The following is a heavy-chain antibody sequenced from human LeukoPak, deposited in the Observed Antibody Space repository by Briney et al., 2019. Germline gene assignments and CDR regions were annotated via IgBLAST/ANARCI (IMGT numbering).Heavy chain of an antibody. V-gene: IGHV1-18*01. D-gene: IGHD1-1*01. Sequence: GASVTVSCKASGYSFTSYDISWVRHAPGQGLEWMAWISPYTGKTHYAQKFQGRVTLTTDTFRSIAYMEVENLTSDDTAVYYCARDTGTTDYWGQGTLVTVSS. CDR3: ARDTGTTDY. J-gene: IGHJ4*02. CDR2: ISPYTGKT. CDR1: GYSFTSYD.